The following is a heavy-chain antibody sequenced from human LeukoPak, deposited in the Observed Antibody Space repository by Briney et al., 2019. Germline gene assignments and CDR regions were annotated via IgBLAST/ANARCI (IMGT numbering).Heavy chain of an antibody. CDR3: ARDPTIELRGVIINYFDY. D-gene: IGHD3-10*01. CDR2: ISAYNGNT. J-gene: IGHJ4*02. CDR1: GYTFTNFG. Sequence: ASVKVSCKASGYTFTNFGISWVRQAPGQGLEWMGWISAYNGNTNYAQKLQDRVTMTTDTSTTTAYMELRSLRSDDTAVYYCARDPTIELRGVIINYFDYWGQGTLVTVSS. V-gene: IGHV1-18*01.